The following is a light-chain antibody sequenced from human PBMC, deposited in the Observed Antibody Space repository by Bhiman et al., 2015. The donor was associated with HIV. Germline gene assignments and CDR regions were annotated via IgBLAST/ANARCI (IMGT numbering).Light chain of an antibody. CDR2: ENT. CDR1: SSNIGSNA. J-gene: IGLJ1*01. Sequence: QSVLTQPPSASGTPGQRVTISCSGSSSNIGSNAVNWYQQLPGTAPKLLIYENTKRPSGIPDRFSGSKSGTSATLGITGLQTGDEADYYCGTWDTSLSAGGVFGTGTKVTVL. CDR3: GTWDTSLSAGGV. V-gene: IGLV1-51*02.